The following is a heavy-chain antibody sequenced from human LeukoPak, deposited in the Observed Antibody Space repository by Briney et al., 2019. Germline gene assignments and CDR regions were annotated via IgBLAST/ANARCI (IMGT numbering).Heavy chain of an antibody. V-gene: IGHV1-24*01. CDR3: ATGWRFGELESTFDY. D-gene: IGHD3-10*01. CDR2: FDPEDGET. CDR1: GYTLTELS. J-gene: IGHJ4*02. Sequence: ASXKVSCKVSGYTLTELSMHWVRQAPGKGLEWMGGFDPEDGETIYAQKFQGRVTMTEDTSTDTAYMELSSLRSEDTAVYYCATGWRFGELESTFDYWGQGTLVTVSS.